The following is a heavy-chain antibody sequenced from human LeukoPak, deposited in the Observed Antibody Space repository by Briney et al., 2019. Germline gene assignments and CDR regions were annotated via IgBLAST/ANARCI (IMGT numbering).Heavy chain of an antibody. V-gene: IGHV3-74*01. CDR1: GFTFSSFW. CDR2: IKGDGGTT. D-gene: IGHD1-26*01. Sequence: GGSLRLSCAASGFTFSSFWMHWVRQAPGKGLEWVSCIKGDGGTTNYADSVKGRFTISRDKAKNTLYLQMNSLRAEDTAVYDCARGGIGLGYWGQGTLVTVSP. CDR3: ARGGIGLGY. J-gene: IGHJ4*02.